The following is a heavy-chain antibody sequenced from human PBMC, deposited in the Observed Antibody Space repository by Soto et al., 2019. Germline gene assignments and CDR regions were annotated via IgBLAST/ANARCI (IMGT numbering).Heavy chain of an antibody. Sequence: QVQLVQSGAEVKKPGASVKVSCKASGYTFTSYGITWVRQAPGQGLEWMGWISTSNGNTNYAQKFQGRGTMTTDTSTSTAYMELRSLRSDATGNYYCARVTRLAGDYYGMDVWGQGTTVTVSS. CDR1: GYTFTSYG. V-gene: IGHV1-18*04. D-gene: IGHD2-15*01. CDR2: ISTSNGNT. CDR3: ARVTRLAGDYYGMDV. J-gene: IGHJ6*02.